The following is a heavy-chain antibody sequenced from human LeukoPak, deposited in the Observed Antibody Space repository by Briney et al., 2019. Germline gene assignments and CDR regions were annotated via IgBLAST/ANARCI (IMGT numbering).Heavy chain of an antibody. J-gene: IGHJ4*02. D-gene: IGHD2-2*01. Sequence: GRSLRLSCAASGFTFSSYGMHWVRQAPGKGLEWVAVIRYDGLNEYYADSVQGRFTISRDNSKNTLYLQMNSLRPEDTAVYYCAKDYIVTSSPVYYFDYWGQGTLVTVSS. V-gene: IGHV3-30*02. CDR3: AKDYIVTSSPVYYFDY. CDR2: IRYDGLNE. CDR1: GFTFSSYG.